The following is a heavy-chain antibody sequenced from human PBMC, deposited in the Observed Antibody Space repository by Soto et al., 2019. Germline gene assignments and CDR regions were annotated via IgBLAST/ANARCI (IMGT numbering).Heavy chain of an antibody. V-gene: IGHV3-11*01. D-gene: IGHD3-3*01. CDR3: AKVTYDFWSGRINWFDP. Sequence: PGGSLRLSCAASGFTFSDYYMSWIRQAPGKGLEWVSYISSSGSTIYYADSVKGRFTISRDNAKNTLYLQMNSLRAEDTAVYYCAKVTYDFWSGRINWFDPWGQGTLVTVSS. CDR2: ISSSGSTI. J-gene: IGHJ5*02. CDR1: GFTFSDYY.